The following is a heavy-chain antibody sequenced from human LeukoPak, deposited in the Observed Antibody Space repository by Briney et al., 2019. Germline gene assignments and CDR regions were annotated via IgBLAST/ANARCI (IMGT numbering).Heavy chain of an antibody. V-gene: IGHV3-48*02. CDR3: ARGGQSADNWFDP. CDR1: GFTFNIYG. CDR2: IGGSGVAT. Sequence: GGSLRLSCAASGFTFNIYGMNWVRRAPGKGLEWVAYIGGSGVATYYTDFVRGRFTISRDNAMNSLYLQMNGLRDEDTAIYYCARGGQSADNWFDPWGQGILVTVSS. J-gene: IGHJ5*02. D-gene: IGHD3-3*01.